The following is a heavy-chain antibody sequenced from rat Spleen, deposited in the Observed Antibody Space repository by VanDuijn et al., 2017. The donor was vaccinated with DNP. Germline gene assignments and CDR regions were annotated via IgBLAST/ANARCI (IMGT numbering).Heavy chain of an antibody. Sequence: VKLVESGGGLVQPGRSLKLSCAASGFSLTSNGVSWVRQPPGKGLEWIAAISSGGSTYYNSALKSRLSISRDTSKSQVFLKMKSLQTEDTAIYFCTTESTSASFDYWGKGVMVTVSS. J-gene: IGHJ2*01. CDR1: GFSLTSNG. CDR3: TTESTSASFDY. V-gene: IGHV2S12*01. D-gene: IGHD3-1*01. CDR2: ISSGGST.